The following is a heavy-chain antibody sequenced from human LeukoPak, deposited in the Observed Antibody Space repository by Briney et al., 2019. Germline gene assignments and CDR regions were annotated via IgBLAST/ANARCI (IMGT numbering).Heavy chain of an antibody. CDR1: GGSISSGDYY. V-gene: IGHV4-30-4*01. Sequence: PSQTLSLTCTVSGGSISSGDYYWSWIRQPPGKGLEWIGYIYYSGSTYYNPSLKSRVTISVDTSKNQFSLKLSSVTAADTAVYYCARGCTSSGWYVDYWGQGTLVTVSS. CDR3: ARGCTSSGWYVDY. D-gene: IGHD6-19*01. J-gene: IGHJ4*02. CDR2: IYYSGST.